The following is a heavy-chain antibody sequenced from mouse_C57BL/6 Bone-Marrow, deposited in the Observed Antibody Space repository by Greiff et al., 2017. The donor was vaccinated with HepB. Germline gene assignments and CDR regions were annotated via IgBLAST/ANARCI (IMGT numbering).Heavy chain of an antibody. CDR1: GYTFTSYW. D-gene: IGHD2-12*01. CDR3: ARRGLRRWFAY. CDR2: IHPNSGST. J-gene: IGHJ3*01. V-gene: IGHV1-64*01. Sequence: QVQLQQPGAELVKPGASVKLSCKASGYTFTSYWMHWVKQRPGQGLEWIGMIHPNSGSTNSNEKFKSKATLTVDKSSSTAYMQLSSLTSEDSAVYYCARRGLRRWFAYWGQGTLVTVSA.